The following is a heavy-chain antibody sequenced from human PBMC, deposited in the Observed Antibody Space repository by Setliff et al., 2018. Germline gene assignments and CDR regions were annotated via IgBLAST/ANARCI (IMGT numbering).Heavy chain of an antibody. J-gene: IGHJ4*02. CDR2: VSFFGSA. V-gene: IGHV4-39*07. CDR1: GVSFSSTTFY. Sequence: ETLSLTCNVSGVSFSSTTFYWAWIRQSPGKGLEWIGSVSFFGSAHYNPSLQSRGAISLDTSRNQFSLELSSVTAADTAVYYCARDPGVHSGTWCLDSWGQGTQVTVSS. CDR3: ARDPGVHSGTWCLDS. D-gene: IGHD2-8*01.